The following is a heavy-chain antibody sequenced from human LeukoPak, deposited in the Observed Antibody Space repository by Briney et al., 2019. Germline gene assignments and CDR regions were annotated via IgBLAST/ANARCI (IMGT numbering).Heavy chain of an antibody. CDR2: IIPIFGTA. V-gene: IGHV1-69*13. CDR3: ARGVSGIVVVTPDDAFDI. CDR1: GGTLSSHA. J-gene: IGHJ3*02. Sequence: SVKVSCKASGGTLSSHAISWVRQAPGQGLEWMGGIIPIFGTANYAQKFQGRVTITADESTSTAYMELSSLRSEDTAVYYCARGVSGIVVVTPDDAFDIWGQGTMVTVSS. D-gene: IGHD2-21*02.